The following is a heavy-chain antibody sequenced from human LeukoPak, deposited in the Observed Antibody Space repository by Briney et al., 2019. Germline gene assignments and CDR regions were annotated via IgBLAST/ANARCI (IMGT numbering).Heavy chain of an antibody. D-gene: IGHD2-2*01. V-gene: IGHV5-51*01. CDR1: GYSFSSYW. CDR2: IYPGDSDT. J-gene: IGHJ4*02. Sequence: GESLKISCKGSGYSFSSYWIGWVRQMPGKGLEWMGIIYPGDSDTRYSPSFQGQVTISADKSISTAYLQWSSLKASDTAMYYCARRLKVPAAPLDYWGQGTLVTVSS. CDR3: ARRLKVPAAPLDY.